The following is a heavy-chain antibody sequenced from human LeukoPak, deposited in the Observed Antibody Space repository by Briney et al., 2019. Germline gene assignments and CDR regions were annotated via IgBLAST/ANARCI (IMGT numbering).Heavy chain of an antibody. D-gene: IGHD6-19*01. Sequence: GGSLRLSCAASGFTFSSYSMNWVRQAPGKGLEWVSSISSSSSYIYYADSVKGRFTIPRDNAKNSLYLQMNSLRAEDTAVYYCARDSEGSGWSIQLDYWGQGTLVTVSS. CDR3: ARDSEGSGWSIQLDY. CDR1: GFTFSSYS. CDR2: ISSSSSYI. J-gene: IGHJ4*02. V-gene: IGHV3-21*01.